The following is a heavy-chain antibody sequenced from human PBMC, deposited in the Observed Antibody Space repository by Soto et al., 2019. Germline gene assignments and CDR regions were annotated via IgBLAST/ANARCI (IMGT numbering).Heavy chain of an antibody. V-gene: IGHV4-34*01. CDR3: ARVDDY. CDR2: INHSGST. Sequence: QVQLQQWGAGLLKPSETLSLTCDVYGGSLSGYYWSWIRQTPGKGLEWSGEINHSGSTNYNPSLKSRVTISIDTSKNQFSLQLSSVTAADTAVYYCARVDDYWGQGTLVTVSS. CDR1: GGSLSGYY. J-gene: IGHJ4*02.